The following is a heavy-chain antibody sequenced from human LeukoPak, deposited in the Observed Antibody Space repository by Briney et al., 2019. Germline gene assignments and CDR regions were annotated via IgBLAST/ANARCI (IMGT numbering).Heavy chain of an antibody. CDR2: ISYDGSNK. CDR1: GFTFSSYA. Sequence: GGSLRLSCAASGFTFSSYAMHWARQAPGKGLEWVAFISYDGSNKYYADSVKGRFTISRDNSKNTLYLQMNSLRAEDTAVYYCARVARGGIVVVPAGMHYWGQGTLVTVSS. CDR3: ARVARGGIVVVPAGMHY. V-gene: IGHV3-30*04. J-gene: IGHJ4*02. D-gene: IGHD2-2*01.